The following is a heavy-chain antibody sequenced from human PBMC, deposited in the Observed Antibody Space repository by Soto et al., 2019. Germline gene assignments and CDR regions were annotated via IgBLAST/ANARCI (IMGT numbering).Heavy chain of an antibody. D-gene: IGHD2-15*01. CDR1: GYTFTTYY. V-gene: IGHV1-46*01. CDR3: ARAGYCSGGTCFHGNCDY. CDR2: INPNSGST. Sequence: QVQLVQSGAEVKRPGASVKVSCKASGYTFTTYYMHWVRQAPGQGLEWLGIINPNSGSTTYAQKFQGRVTMTRDTSTSTGYLELSGLRSEDTAVYYCARAGYCSGGTCFHGNCDYWGQGTLVTVSA. J-gene: IGHJ4*02.